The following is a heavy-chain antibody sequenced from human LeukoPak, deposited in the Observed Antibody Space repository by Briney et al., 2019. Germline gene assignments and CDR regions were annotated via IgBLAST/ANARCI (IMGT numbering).Heavy chain of an antibody. CDR3: ARDVDYSNSAFDY. CDR2: IISYNGNT. V-gene: IGHV1-18*01. Sequence: ASVKVSCKASGYTFTSYGISWVRQAPGQGLEWRGCIISYNGNTNYAQKLQGRLTMTTDTSTSTAYMELRSLRSDDTAVYYCARDVDYSNSAFDYWGQGTLVTVSS. D-gene: IGHD4-11*01. J-gene: IGHJ4*02. CDR1: GYTFTSYG.